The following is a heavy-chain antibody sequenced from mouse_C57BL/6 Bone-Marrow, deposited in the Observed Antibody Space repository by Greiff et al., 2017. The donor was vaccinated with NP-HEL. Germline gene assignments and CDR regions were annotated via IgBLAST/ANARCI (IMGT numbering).Heavy chain of an antibody. CDR3: TRLGIYYDYGWFAY. V-gene: IGHV6-6*01. Sequence: EVKLEESGGGLVQPGGSMKLSCAASGFTFSDAWMDWVRQSPEKGLEWVAEIRNKANNHATYYAESVKGRFTISRDDSKSSVYLQMNSLRAEDTGIYYCTRLGIYYDYGWFAYWGQGTLVTVSA. CDR1: GFTFSDAW. D-gene: IGHD2-4*01. CDR2: IRNKANNHAT. J-gene: IGHJ3*01.